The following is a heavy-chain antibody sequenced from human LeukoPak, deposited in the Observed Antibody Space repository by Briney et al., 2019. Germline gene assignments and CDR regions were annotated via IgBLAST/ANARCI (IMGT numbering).Heavy chain of an antibody. CDR1: GGSISSYY. CDR3: ARGRPYYYDSSGYYYLDY. J-gene: IGHJ4*02. V-gene: IGHV4-59*01. D-gene: IGHD3-22*01. CDR2: IYYSGST. Sequence: SETLSLTCTVSGGSISSYYWSWIRQPPGKGLEWIGYIYYSGSTDYNPSLKSRVTISVDTSKNQFSLKLSSVTAADTAVYYCARGRPYYYDSSGYYYLDYWGQGTLVTVSS.